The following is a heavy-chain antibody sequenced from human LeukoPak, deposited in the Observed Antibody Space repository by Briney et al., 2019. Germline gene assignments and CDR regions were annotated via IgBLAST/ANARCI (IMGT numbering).Heavy chain of an antibody. D-gene: IGHD6-13*01. V-gene: IGHV4-59*01. CDR1: GGSISSYY. Sequence: SETLSLTCTVSGGSISSYYWSWLRQPPGKGLEWIGYIYYSGSTYYNPSLTSRVTISIDTSKNQFSLSLSSVTAADTAVYYCARVRSWKDFDYWGQGTLVTVSS. J-gene: IGHJ4*02. CDR2: IYYSGST. CDR3: ARVRSWKDFDY.